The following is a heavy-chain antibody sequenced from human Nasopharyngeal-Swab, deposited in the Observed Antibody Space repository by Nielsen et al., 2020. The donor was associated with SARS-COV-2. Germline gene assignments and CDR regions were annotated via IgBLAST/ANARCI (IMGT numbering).Heavy chain of an antibody. CDR2: IRSKAYGGTT. Sequence: GESLKISCTASGFTFGDYAMSWARQAPGKGLEWVGFIRSKAYGGTTEYAASVKGRFTISRDDSKSIAYLQMNSLKTEDTAVYYCTRVRGRLSFFDYWGQGTLVTVSS. J-gene: IGHJ4*02. V-gene: IGHV3-49*04. D-gene: IGHD3-16*01. CDR1: GFTFGDYA. CDR3: TRVRGRLSFFDY.